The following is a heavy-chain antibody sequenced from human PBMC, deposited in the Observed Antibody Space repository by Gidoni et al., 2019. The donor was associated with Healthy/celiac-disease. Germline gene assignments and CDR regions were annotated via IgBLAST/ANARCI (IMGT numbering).Heavy chain of an antibody. J-gene: IGHJ4*02. CDR2: ISSSSSYI. CDR1: GFTFSSYS. V-gene: IGHV3-21*01. D-gene: IGHD5-18*01. CDR3: ARDKRSYGYIAFDY. Sequence: EVQLVESGGGLVKPGGSLRLSCAASGFTFSSYSMNWVRQAPGKGLEWVSSISSSSSYIYYADSVKGRFTISRDNAKNSLYLQMNSLRAEDTAVYYCARDKRSYGYIAFDYWGQGTLVTVSS.